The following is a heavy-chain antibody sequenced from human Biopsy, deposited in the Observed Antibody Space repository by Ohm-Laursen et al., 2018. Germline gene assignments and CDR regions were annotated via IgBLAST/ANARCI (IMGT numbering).Heavy chain of an antibody. D-gene: IGHD3-3*01. Sequence: GTLSLTCTVSGGSIGGSGDYWGWIRQPPGKGLEWIGYISDTGTTNYNPSLRGRVAMSVDTSKNQFSLQLTSVTAADTAMFFCARLFRLDDYWNDDPPDGFDVWGQGTMVTVSS. CDR2: ISDTGTT. V-gene: IGHV4-61*05. J-gene: IGHJ3*01. CDR1: GGSIGGSGDY. CDR3: ARLFRLDDYWNDDPPDGFDV.